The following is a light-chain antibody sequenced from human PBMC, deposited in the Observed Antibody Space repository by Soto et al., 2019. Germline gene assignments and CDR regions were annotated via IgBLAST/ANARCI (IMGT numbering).Light chain of an antibody. Sequence: EIVLTQSPGTLSLSPGERATLSCRASQSVSSNYLAWYQQKPGQAPRLLIYGASNRATGIPDRFSGSGSATDFTLTISRLEPEDFAVYYCQQYGGSRWTFGQGTRVDIK. CDR3: QQYGGSRWT. J-gene: IGKJ1*01. V-gene: IGKV3-20*01. CDR2: GAS. CDR1: QSVSSNY.